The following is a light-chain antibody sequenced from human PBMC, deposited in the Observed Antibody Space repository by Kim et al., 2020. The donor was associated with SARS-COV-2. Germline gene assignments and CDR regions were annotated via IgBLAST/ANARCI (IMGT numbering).Light chain of an antibody. J-gene: IGKJ2*01. CDR2: GAS. V-gene: IGKV1-17*03. Sequence: STSVGDRVTMTCRASQGVSNDVAWFQQKPGKVPKRLIFGASSLESGVPSRFSGSGYGTEFTLTISGLQPEDFATYYCLQHNSFPYTFGQGTKLEI. CDR1: QGVSND. CDR3: LQHNSFPYT.